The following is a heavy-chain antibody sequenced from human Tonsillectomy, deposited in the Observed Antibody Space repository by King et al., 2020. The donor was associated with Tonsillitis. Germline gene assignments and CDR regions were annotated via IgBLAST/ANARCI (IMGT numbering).Heavy chain of an antibody. CDR3: ARGYSSSTHYYYYGMDV. CDR1: GGSISSSSYY. Sequence: QLQESGPGLVKPSETLSLTCTVSGGSISSSSYYWGWIRQPPGKGLEWIGSIYYSGSTYYNPSLKSRVTISVDTSKNQFSLKLSSVTAADTAVYYCARGYSSSTHYYYYGMDVWGQGTTVTVSS. D-gene: IGHD6-6*01. V-gene: IGHV4-39*07. CDR2: IYYSGST. J-gene: IGHJ6*02.